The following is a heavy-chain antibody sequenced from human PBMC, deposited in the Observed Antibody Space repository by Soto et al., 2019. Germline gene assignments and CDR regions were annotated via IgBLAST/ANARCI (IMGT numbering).Heavy chain of an antibody. J-gene: IGHJ6*02. Sequence: GGSLRLSCAASGFTFSSYGMHWVRQAPGKGLEWVAVISYDGSNKYYADSVKGRFTISRDNSKNTLYLQMNSLRAEDTAVYYCAKVLTRGSSTPYYYYGMDVWGQGTKVTVYS. CDR3: AKVLTRGSSTPYYYYGMDV. V-gene: IGHV3-30*18. CDR1: GFTFSSYG. D-gene: IGHD6-6*01. CDR2: ISYDGSNK.